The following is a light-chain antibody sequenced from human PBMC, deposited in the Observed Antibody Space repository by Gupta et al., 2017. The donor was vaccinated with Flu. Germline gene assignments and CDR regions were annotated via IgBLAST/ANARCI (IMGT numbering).Light chain of an antibody. CDR3: QHDHNYPVT. V-gene: IGKV1-5*03. CDR2: KAS. J-gene: IGKJ2*01. CDR1: QSISSW. Sequence: IQMTQSPSTLSASVGDRVTITCRASQSISSWLAWYQQKPGKAPKLLTYKASSVEPGVPPRFSGGGSGTESTLTISSLQPDDFATYCCQHDHNYPVTFGQGTKVEIK.